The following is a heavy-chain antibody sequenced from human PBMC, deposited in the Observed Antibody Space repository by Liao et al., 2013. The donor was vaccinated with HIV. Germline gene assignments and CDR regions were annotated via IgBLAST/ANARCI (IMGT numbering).Heavy chain of an antibody. D-gene: IGHD4-17*01. CDR2: IYYTGNT. CDR3: ARGESYGDSIEY. Sequence: QVQLQESGPGLVKPSETLSLTCTVSGDSISSYYWSWIRQPPGKGLEWIGYIYYTGNTKYNPSLKGRVTISVETSKNQFSLKLSSVTAADTAIYYCARGESYGDSIEYWGQGALVTVSS. J-gene: IGHJ4*02. CDR1: GDSISSYY. V-gene: IGHV4-59*01.